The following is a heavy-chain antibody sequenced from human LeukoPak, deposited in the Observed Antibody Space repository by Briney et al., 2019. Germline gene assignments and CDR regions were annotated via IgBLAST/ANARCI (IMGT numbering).Heavy chain of an antibody. J-gene: IGHJ1*01. CDR3: AKEAVRSSIAVAGTRYFQH. CDR1: SGSISSGAYY. CDR2: IHYSGKT. Sequence: SETLSLTCTVSSGSISSGAYYWGWIRQPPGKGLEWIGTIHYSGKTYYNPSLKSRITISIDTSKKQFALKLSSVTAADTAVYYCAKEAVRSSIAVAGTRYFQHWGQGTLVTVSS. V-gene: IGHV4-39*06. D-gene: IGHD6-13*01.